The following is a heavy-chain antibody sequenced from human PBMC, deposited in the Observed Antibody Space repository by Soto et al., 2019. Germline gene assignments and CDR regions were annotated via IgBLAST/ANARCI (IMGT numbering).Heavy chain of an antibody. V-gene: IGHV4-4*02. Sequence: PSETLSLTCALSGGSISSSNWWSWVRQPPGKGLEWIGEIHHSGSTNYKSSLKSRVTISVDKSKNQFSLKLTSVTAADTAVYYCLRNGYSNGWYHFDYRGQGILVTGSS. CDR3: LRNGYSNGWYHFDY. J-gene: IGHJ4*02. CDR2: IHHSGST. D-gene: IGHD6-19*01. CDR1: GGSISSSNW.